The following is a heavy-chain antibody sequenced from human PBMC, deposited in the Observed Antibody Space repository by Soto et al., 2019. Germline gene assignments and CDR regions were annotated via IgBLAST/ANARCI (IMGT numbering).Heavy chain of an antibody. D-gene: IGHD2-2*01. J-gene: IGHJ6*03. V-gene: IGHV3-33*01. CDR3: ARVPYCSSTSCRYYYYMDV. Sequence: ESGGGVVQPGRSLRLSCAASGFTFSSYGMHWVRQAPGKGLEWVAVIWYDGSNKYYADSVKGRFTISRDNSKNTLYLQMNSLRAEDTAVYYCARVPYCSSTSCRYYYYMDVWGKGTTVTVSS. CDR1: GFTFSSYG. CDR2: IWYDGSNK.